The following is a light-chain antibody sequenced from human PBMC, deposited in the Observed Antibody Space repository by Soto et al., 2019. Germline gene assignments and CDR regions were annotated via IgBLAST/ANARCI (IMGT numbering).Light chain of an antibody. J-gene: IGKJ1*01. CDR1: QSLLHSNGYNY. V-gene: IGKV2-28*01. CDR3: MQTLQIPGWT. Sequence: DIVMTQSPLSLPVTPGEPASISCRSSQSLLHSNGYNYLDWYLQKPGQSPQLLIYLGSNRASGVPEKVSGSGLGNDFTLKNSRGEGEDFGVYYCMQTLQIPGWTFGQGTKVEIK. CDR2: LGS.